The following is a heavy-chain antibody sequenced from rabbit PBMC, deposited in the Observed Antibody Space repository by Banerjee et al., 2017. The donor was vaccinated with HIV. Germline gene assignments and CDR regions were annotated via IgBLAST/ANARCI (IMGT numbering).Heavy chain of an antibody. V-gene: IGHV1S45*01. J-gene: IGHJ3*01. CDR1: GIDFSSSG. D-gene: IGHD1-1*01. CDR2: IDAGSTGKT. CDR3: ATDARYASTTGYVL. Sequence: QEQLVESGGGLVTLGGSLKLSCKASGIDFSSSGISWVRQAPGKGLEWIACIDAGSTGKTFSASWAKGRFTISKASSTTVTLQMTSLTAADTATYFCATDARYASTTGYVLWGQGTLVTVS.